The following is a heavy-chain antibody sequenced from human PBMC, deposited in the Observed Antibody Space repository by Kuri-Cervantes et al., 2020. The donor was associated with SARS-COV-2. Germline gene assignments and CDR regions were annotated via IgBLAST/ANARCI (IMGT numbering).Heavy chain of an antibody. Sequence: SLNISCAASGFPFGSYDIHCVRHPPDKGLVWVAFISYDGSNKYYADSVKGRFTISRDNSKNTLYLQMNSLRAEDTAVYYCARDGPSITFVRGVTAILADHLTYYSYGMDVWGQGTTVTCYS. D-gene: IGHD3-10*01. J-gene: IGHJ6*01. CDR2: ISYDGSNK. CDR3: ARDGPSITFVRGVTAILADHLTYYSYGMDV. CDR1: GFPFGSYD. V-gene: IGHV3-30-3*01.